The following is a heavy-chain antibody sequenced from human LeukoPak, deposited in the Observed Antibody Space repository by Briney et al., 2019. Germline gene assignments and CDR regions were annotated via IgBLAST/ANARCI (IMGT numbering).Heavy chain of an antibody. D-gene: IGHD2-2*01. CDR3: ARDYSDIVVVPAAIEYHYYYYMDV. V-gene: IGHV1-2*02. J-gene: IGHJ6*03. Sequence: ASVKVSCKASGYTFTGYYMHWVRQAPGQGLEWMGWINPNSGGTNYAQKFQGRVTMTRDTSISTAYMELSRLRSDDTAEYYCARDYSDIVVVPAAIEYHYYYYMDVWGKGTTVTVSS. CDR2: INPNSGGT. CDR1: GYTFTGYY.